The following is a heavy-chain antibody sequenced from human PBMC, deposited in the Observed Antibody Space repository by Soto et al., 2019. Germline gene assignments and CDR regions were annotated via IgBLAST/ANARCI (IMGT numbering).Heavy chain of an antibody. CDR3: ARAFYCSGGSCYHADAFDI. D-gene: IGHD2-15*01. CDR2: IYYSGST. CDR1: GGSISSGGYY. Sequence: SETLSLTCTVSGGSISSGGYYWSWIRQHPGKGLEWIGYIYYSGSTYYNPSLKSRVTISVDTSKNQFSLKLSSVTAADTAVYYCARAFYCSGGSCYHADAFDIWGQGTMVTVSS. J-gene: IGHJ3*02. V-gene: IGHV4-31*03.